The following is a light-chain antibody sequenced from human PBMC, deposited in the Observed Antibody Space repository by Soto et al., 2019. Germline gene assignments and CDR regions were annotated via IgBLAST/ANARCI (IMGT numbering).Light chain of an antibody. Sequence: DIQMTQSPSSLSASVGDRVTITCRASQSIATYLNWYQHKLGKAPKLLIYAASSLQTGVPSRFSGNGSGTDFTLTISSLQPEDFATYFCQQSYTIPITFGQGTRLEIK. V-gene: IGKV1-39*01. CDR2: AAS. CDR1: QSIATY. J-gene: IGKJ5*01. CDR3: QQSYTIPIT.